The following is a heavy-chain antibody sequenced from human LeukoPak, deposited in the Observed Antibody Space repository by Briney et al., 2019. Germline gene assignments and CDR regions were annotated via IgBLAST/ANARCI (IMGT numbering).Heavy chain of an antibody. D-gene: IGHD6-13*01. V-gene: IGHV4-31*03. J-gene: IGHJ4*02. Sequence: SETLSLTCTVSGGSISSGGYYWSWIRQHPGKGLEWIGYIYYSGSTYYNPSLKSRVTISVDTSKNQFSLKLSSVTAADTAVYYCARITSSWYDVDDYWGQGTLVTVSS. CDR1: GGSISSGGYY. CDR2: IYYSGST. CDR3: ARITSSWYDVDDY.